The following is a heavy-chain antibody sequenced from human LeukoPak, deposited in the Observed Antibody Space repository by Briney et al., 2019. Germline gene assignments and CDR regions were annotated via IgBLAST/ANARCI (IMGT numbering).Heavy chain of an antibody. CDR3: AFRNGRALS. Sequence: SETLSLTCAVSGDSINSPNWWTWVRQTPGKGLEWIGEVWHSESTNYNPSLKSRVSISIDKSENKFSLRLSSVTAADTAIYYCAFRNGRALSWGQGALATVSS. D-gene: IGHD2-8*01. J-gene: IGHJ5*02. CDR2: VWHSEST. V-gene: IGHV4-4*02. CDR1: GDSINSPNW.